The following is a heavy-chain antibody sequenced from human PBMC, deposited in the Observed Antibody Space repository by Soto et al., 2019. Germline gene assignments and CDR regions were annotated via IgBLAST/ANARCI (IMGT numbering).Heavy chain of an antibody. CDR3: ALSGYDYVVVDY. J-gene: IGHJ4*02. V-gene: IGHV1-69*06. CDR1: GGTFSSYA. CDR2: IIPIFGTA. Sequence: ASVKVSCKASGGTFSSYAISWVRQAPGQGLEWMGGIIPIFGTANYAQKFQGRVTITADKSTSTAYMELSSLRSEDTAVYYCALSGYDYVVVDYWGQGXLVTVSS. D-gene: IGHD5-12*01.